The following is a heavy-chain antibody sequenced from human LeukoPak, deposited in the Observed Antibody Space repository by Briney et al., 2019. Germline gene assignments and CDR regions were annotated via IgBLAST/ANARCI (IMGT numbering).Heavy chain of an antibody. J-gene: IGHJ4*02. D-gene: IGHD2-2*01. V-gene: IGHV4-38-2*01. CDR3: ARQADVPSAIGYFDY. Sequence: SETLSLTCVVSDYSISSGYYWGWIRQSPGKGLEWIGSISHGGSTHYNASLKGRVTISLETSKNQFSLNLRSVTAADTAVYYCARQADVPSAIGYFDYWGQGTLVTVSS. CDR2: ISHGGST. CDR1: DYSISSGYY.